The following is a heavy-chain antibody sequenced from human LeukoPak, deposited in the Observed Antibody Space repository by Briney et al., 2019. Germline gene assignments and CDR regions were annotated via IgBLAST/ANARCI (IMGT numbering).Heavy chain of an antibody. Sequence: GGSLRLSCAASGFTFNNYAMTWVRQAPGKGLEWVSGISGSGGTTYYAESVKGRFTISRDNSKSTLYLQMNSLRAEDTAVYFCAKDRCRGYASGGGDYWGQGTLVTVSS. CDR3: AKDRCRGYASGGGDY. V-gene: IGHV3-23*01. CDR2: ISGSGGTT. J-gene: IGHJ4*02. D-gene: IGHD3-10*01. CDR1: GFTFNNYA.